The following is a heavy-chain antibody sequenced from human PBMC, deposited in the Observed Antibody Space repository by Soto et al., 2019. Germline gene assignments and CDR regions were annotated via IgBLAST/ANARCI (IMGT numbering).Heavy chain of an antibody. CDR1: GYSFTDYH. D-gene: IGHD2-8*01. CDR3: ARGDSTDCSNGVCYFFYNHDMDV. J-gene: IGHJ6*02. CDR2: INPKSGGT. V-gene: IGHV1-2*04. Sequence: ASVKVSCKASGYSFTDYHIHWVRRAPGQGLEWLGRINPKSGGTSTAQKFQGWVTMTTDTSISTASMELTRLTSDDTAIYYCARGDSTDCSNGVCYFFYNHDMDVWGQGTTVTVSS.